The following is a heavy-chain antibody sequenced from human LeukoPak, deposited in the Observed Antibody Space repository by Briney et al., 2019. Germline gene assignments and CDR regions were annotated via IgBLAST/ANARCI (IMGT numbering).Heavy chain of an antibody. CDR1: GFTFSNYA. Sequence: PGGSLRLSCAASGFTFSNYAMHWVRQAPGKGLEWLAVISHDGSDKYNADSVKGRFTISRANSKNTLWLQLNSLRAEDTAVYYCARDNAEMATVDYYNGMDVWGQGTTVTVSS. V-gene: IGHV3-30*04. CDR2: ISHDGSDK. CDR3: ARDNAEMATVDYYNGMDV. J-gene: IGHJ6*02. D-gene: IGHD5-24*01.